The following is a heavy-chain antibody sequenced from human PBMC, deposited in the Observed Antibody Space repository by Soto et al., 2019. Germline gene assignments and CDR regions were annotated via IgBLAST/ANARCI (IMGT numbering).Heavy chain of an antibody. Sequence: SETLSLTCAVSGGSVSSGSYYWSWIRQHQGKGLEWIGYIYYSGSTYYNPSLKSRVTISVDTSKNQFSLKLSSVTAADTAVYYCSRVILVKIIGVVTTYYFDFWGQGTLVTASS. CDR1: GGSVSSGSYY. J-gene: IGHJ4*02. D-gene: IGHD3-3*01. V-gene: IGHV4-30-4*07. CDR2: IYYSGST. CDR3: SRVILVKIIGVVTTYYFDF.